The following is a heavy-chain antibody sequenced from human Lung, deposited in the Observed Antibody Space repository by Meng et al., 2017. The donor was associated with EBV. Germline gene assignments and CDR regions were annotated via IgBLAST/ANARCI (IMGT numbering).Heavy chain of an antibody. J-gene: IGHJ4*02. D-gene: IGHD3-3*02. V-gene: IGHV3-74*01. CDR3: SRDLAGPYDD. Sequence: EVQLVEAGGALVQPGGSLRLSCAASGFTFSSYWMHWVRQAPGKGLEWISRINEDGRTTSYADSVKGRFTISRDNTKNTLYLQLNSLRVDDTALYFCSRDLAGPYDDWGQGTLVTVSS. CDR2: INEDGRTT. CDR1: GFTFSSYW.